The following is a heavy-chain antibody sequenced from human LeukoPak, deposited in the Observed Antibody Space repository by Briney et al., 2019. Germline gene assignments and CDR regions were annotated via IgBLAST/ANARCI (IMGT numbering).Heavy chain of an antibody. CDR2: IYHSGNT. D-gene: IGHD2-2*01. V-gene: IGHV4-38-2*02. J-gene: IGHJ4*02. CDR3: ARDAFYCSSTSCPKVDY. CDR1: GYSISSGYY. Sequence: SETLFLTCTVSGYSISSGYYWGWIRQPPGKGLEWIGSIYHSGNTYYNPSLKSRVSISVDTSKNQFSLKLSSVTAADTAVYYCARDAFYCSSTSCPKVDYWGQGALVTVSS.